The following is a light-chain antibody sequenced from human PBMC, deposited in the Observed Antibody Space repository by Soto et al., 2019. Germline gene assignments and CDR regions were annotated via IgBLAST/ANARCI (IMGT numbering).Light chain of an antibody. Sequence: EIVLTQSPATLSLSPGERATLSCRASQSVSSYLAWYQQKPGQATRLLIYDASNRATGIPARFSGSGSGTDFTLIISSLEPEDFAVYSCQKRSNWPSITFGEGTRLEIK. J-gene: IGKJ5*01. CDR2: DAS. CDR3: QKRSNWPSIT. V-gene: IGKV3-11*01. CDR1: QSVSSY.